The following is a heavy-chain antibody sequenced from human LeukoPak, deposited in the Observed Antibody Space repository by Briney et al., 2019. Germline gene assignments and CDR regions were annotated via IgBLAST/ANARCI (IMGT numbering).Heavy chain of an antibody. Sequence: GGSLRLSCAASGFTFSTYSMNWVRQAPGKGLEWVSSISSSSTYIYYAESVEGRFTISRDNDKNSLYLQMNSLRAEDTAVYYCARDLNTGYSSGWYIDYWGQGTLVTVSS. CDR2: ISSSSTYI. CDR1: GFTFSTYS. J-gene: IGHJ4*02. CDR3: ARDLNTGYSSGWYIDY. V-gene: IGHV3-21*01. D-gene: IGHD6-19*01.